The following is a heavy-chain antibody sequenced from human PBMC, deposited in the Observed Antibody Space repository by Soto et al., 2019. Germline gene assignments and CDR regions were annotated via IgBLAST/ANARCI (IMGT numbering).Heavy chain of an antibody. V-gene: IGHV3-23*01. Sequence: EVQLLESGGGLVQPGGSLRLSCAASGFGFSNYAMTWVRQAPGKGLEWVSVISGSGNNTYYADSVKGRFTISRDSSKNTLFLQMNSLRDEDTALYYCAKGKSSTSYSSIDYWGQGTLVTVSS. J-gene: IGHJ4*02. CDR3: AKGKSSTSYSSIDY. CDR2: ISGSGNNT. CDR1: GFGFSNYA. D-gene: IGHD2-21*01.